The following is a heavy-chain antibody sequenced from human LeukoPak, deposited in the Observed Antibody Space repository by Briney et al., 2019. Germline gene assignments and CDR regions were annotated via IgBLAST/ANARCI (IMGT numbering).Heavy chain of an antibody. CDR2: IYCSGST. CDR3: ARVHLRVGATIFDN. D-gene: IGHD1-26*01. J-gene: IGHJ4*02. CDR1: GGSISNYY. Sequence: SETLSLTCTVFGGSISNYYWSWIRQPPGKGLEWIGYIYCSGSTNYNPSLKSRVTISVDTSKNQFSLKLRSVTAADTAVYYCARVHLRVGATIFDNWGQGTQVTVSS. V-gene: IGHV4-59*08.